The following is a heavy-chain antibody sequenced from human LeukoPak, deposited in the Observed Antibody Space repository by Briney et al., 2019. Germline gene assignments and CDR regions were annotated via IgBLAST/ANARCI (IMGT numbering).Heavy chain of an antibody. J-gene: IGHJ5*02. Sequence: GGCLRLSCTATVFTFSNYAMHWVRQAPCKGLEWVAVISYDGSSKYYADSVKGRFTISRDNSKSTLYLQLSSLKIDDSAVYYCARNPAAWFGELSSWFDPWGQGTLVTVSS. D-gene: IGHD3-10*01. V-gene: IGHV3-30-3*01. CDR1: VFTFSNYA. CDR3: ARNPAAWFGELSSWFDP. CDR2: ISYDGSSK.